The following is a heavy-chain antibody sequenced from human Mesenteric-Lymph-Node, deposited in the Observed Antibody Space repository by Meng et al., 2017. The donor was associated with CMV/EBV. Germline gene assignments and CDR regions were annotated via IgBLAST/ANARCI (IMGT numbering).Heavy chain of an antibody. CDR2: IHHSGST. D-gene: IGHD5-18*01. J-gene: IGHJ4*02. CDR1: GFTFSAYS. CDR3: ARGGGGYSYGYPMRY. Sequence: GSLRLSCAASGFTFSAYSMNWIRQPPGRGLEWLGEIHHSGSTNYNPSLKSRVSISGDTAKKQFSLKLNSVTAADTAVYYCARGGGGYSYGYPMRYWGQGTLVTVSS. V-gene: IGHV4-34*01.